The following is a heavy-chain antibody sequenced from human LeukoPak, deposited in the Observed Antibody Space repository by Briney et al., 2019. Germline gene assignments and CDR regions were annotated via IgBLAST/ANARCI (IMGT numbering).Heavy chain of an antibody. Sequence: SVKVSCKASGGTFTSYAISWVRQAPGQGLEWMGGIIPTFGSANYAQKFQGRVTITTGESTSTAYMQLSSLRSEDSAVYYCARHGGITVFGEAQPGGAFDIWGQGTMVTVSS. CDR3: ARHGGITVFGEAQPGGAFDI. CDR2: IIPTFGSA. D-gene: IGHD3-3*01. J-gene: IGHJ3*02. CDR1: GGTFTSYA. V-gene: IGHV1-69*05.